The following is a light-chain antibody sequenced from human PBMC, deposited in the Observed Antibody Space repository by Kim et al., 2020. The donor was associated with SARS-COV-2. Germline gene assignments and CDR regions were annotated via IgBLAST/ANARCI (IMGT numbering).Light chain of an antibody. Sequence: STVAATVGDRVTFTTRASQTLSGRLAWYQQNPGRAPKLLIFDASTLESGVPSRFRGSGSGTDFILTISSLQPDDSATYYCQHRKTFGQGTRVDIK. CDR1: QTLSGR. CDR2: DAS. CDR3: QHRKT. J-gene: IGKJ1*01. V-gene: IGKV1-5*01.